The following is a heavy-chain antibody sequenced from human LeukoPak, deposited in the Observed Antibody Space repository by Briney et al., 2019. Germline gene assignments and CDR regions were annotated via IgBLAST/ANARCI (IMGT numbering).Heavy chain of an antibody. CDR1: GGSISSSSYY. V-gene: IGHV4-39*07. CDR3: ARDPHYFDY. J-gene: IGHJ4*02. CDR2: IYYSGST. Sequence: PSETLSLTCTVSGGSISSSSYYWGWIRQPPGLGLEWIGSIYYSGSTYYNPSLKSRVTISVDTSKNQFSLKLSSVTAADTAVYYCARDPHYFDYWGQGTLVAVSS.